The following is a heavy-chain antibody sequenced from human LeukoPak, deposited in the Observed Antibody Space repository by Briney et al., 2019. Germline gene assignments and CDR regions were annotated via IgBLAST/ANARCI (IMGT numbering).Heavy chain of an antibody. CDR3: AAYIAVAGTEVTDY. Sequence: SETLSLTCTVSGGSISSYYWSWIRQPPGKGLEWIGYIYYSGSTNYNPSLKSRVTISVDTSKNQFSLKLSSVTAADTAVYYCAAYIAVAGTEVTDYRGQGTLVTVSS. D-gene: IGHD6-19*01. CDR2: IYYSGST. CDR1: GGSISSYY. V-gene: IGHV4-59*08. J-gene: IGHJ4*02.